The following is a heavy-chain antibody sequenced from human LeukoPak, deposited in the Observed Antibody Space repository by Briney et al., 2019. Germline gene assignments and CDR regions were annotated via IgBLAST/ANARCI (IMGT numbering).Heavy chain of an antibody. Sequence: GGSLRLSCAASGFTFSSYSMNWVRQAPGEGLEWVSSISSSSSYIYYADSVKGRFTISRDNAKNSLYLQMNSLRAEDTAVYYCARVTRDGYASYWGQGTLVTVSS. V-gene: IGHV3-21*01. D-gene: IGHD2-21*02. CDR2: ISSSSSYI. CDR3: ARVTRDGYASY. CDR1: GFTFSSYS. J-gene: IGHJ4*02.